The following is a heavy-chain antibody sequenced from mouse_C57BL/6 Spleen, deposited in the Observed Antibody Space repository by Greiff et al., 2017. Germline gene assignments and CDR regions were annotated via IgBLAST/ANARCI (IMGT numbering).Heavy chain of an antibody. CDR2: ISPSDSDT. J-gene: IGHJ3*01. V-gene: IGHV1-74*01. CDR1: GYTFTSYW. Sequence: QVQLQQPGAELVKPGASVKVSCKASGYTFTSYWMHWVKQRPGQGLEWIGRISPSDSDTNYNQKFKGKATLTVDKSSSTAYMQLSSLSSEDSAVYYCAIEGTYRAWFAYWGQGTLVTVSA. CDR3: AIEGTYRAWFAY. D-gene: IGHD5-1*01.